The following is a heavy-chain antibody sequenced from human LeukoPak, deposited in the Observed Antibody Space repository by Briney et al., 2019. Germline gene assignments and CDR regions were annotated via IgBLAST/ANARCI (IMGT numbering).Heavy chain of an antibody. D-gene: IGHD3-10*01. CDR1: GGSISSSSYY. Sequence: NPSETLSLTCTVSGGSISSSSYYWGWIRQPPGKGLEWIGSIYYSGSTYYNPSLKSRVTISVDTSKNQFSLKLSSVTAADTAVYYCAGRPLWFATTNWYFDLWGRGTLVTVSS. CDR3: AGRPLWFATTNWYFDL. CDR2: IYYSGST. V-gene: IGHV4-39*01. J-gene: IGHJ2*01.